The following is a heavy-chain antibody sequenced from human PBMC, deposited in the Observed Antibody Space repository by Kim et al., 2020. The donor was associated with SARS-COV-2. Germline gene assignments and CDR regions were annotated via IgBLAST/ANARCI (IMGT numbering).Heavy chain of an antibody. CDR1: GGTFSSYA. V-gene: IGHV1-69*13. Sequence: SVKVSCKASGGTFSSYAISWVRQAPGQGLEWMGGIIPIFGTANYAQKFQGRVTITADESTSTAYMELSSLRSEDTAVYYCARDGTAMVLGSVWFDPWGQGTLVTVSS. J-gene: IGHJ5*02. D-gene: IGHD5-18*01. CDR2: IIPIFGTA. CDR3: ARDGTAMVLGSVWFDP.